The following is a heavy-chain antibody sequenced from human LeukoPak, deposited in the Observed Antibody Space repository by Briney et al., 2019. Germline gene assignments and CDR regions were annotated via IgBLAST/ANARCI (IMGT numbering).Heavy chain of an antibody. CDR2: ISSSSSYI. CDR3: ASEIVGVVVIDY. Sequence: PGGSLRLSCAASGFTFSSYSMNWVRQAPGKGLEWVSSISSSSSYIYYADLVKGRFTISRDNAKNSLYLQMNSLRAEDTSVYYCASEIVGVVVIDYWGQGTLVTVS. CDR1: GFTFSSYS. J-gene: IGHJ4*02. V-gene: IGHV3-21*01. D-gene: IGHD3-3*01.